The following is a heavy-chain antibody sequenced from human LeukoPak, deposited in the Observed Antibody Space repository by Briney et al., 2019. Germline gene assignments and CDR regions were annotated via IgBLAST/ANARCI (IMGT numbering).Heavy chain of an antibody. V-gene: IGHV1-18*01. CDR3: ARVHFSDAFDI. J-gene: IGHJ3*02. Sequence: ASVKVSCKASGYTFTTYGITWVRQAPGQGLEWMGWISGNNGNTKYAQKLQGRVTMTTDTSTSTAYMELRSLRSDDTAVYYCARVHFSDAFDIWGQGTMVTVSS. D-gene: IGHD1-1*01. CDR2: ISGNNGNT. CDR1: GYTFTTYG.